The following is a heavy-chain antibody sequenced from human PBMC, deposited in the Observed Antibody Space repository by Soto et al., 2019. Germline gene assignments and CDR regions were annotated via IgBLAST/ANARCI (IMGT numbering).Heavy chain of an antibody. Sequence: PSETLSLTCTVSGGSISSYYWSWIRQPPGKGLEWIGYIYYSATTTYNPSLKNRVTISVDASKSQFYLKLRSVTAADTAVYYCARGMAEEQIFYYFDYWGQGALVTVSS. CDR3: ARGMAEEQIFYYFDY. D-gene: IGHD3-9*01. J-gene: IGHJ4*02. V-gene: IGHV4-59*01. CDR2: IYYSATT. CDR1: GGSISSYY.